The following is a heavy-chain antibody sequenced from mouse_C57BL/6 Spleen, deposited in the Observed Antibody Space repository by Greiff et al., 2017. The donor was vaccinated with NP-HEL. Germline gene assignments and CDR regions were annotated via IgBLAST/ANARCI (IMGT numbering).Heavy chain of an antibody. CDR1: GFTFTDYY. CDR2: IRNKANGYTT. D-gene: IGHD2-2*01. J-gene: IGHJ3*01. V-gene: IGHV7-3*01. Sequence: DVMLVESGGGLVQPGGSLSLSCAASGFTFTDYYMSWVRQPPGKALEWLGFIRNKANGYTTEYSASVKGRFTISRDNSQSILYRQMNALRAEDSATYYCARYGIYYGYSWFAYWGQGTLVTVSA. CDR3: ARYGIYYGYSWFAY.